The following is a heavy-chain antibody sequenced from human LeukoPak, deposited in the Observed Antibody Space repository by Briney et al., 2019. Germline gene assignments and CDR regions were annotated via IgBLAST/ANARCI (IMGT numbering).Heavy chain of an antibody. V-gene: IGHV4-34*01. D-gene: IGHD1-26*01. CDR1: GGSFSGYY. CDR3: ARDGIIVGATRDY. CDR2: INHSGST. J-gene: IGHJ4*02. Sequence: SETLSLTCAVYGGSFSGYYWSWIRQPPGKGLEWIGEINHSGSTNYNPSLKSRVTISVDTSKNQFSLKLSSVTAADTAVYYCARDGIIVGATRDYWGQGTLVTVSS.